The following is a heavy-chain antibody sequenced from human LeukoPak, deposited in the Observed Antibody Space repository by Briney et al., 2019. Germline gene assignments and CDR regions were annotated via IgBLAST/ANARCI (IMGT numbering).Heavy chain of an antibody. V-gene: IGHV3-21*01. J-gene: IGHJ6*03. CDR3: ARVRDDSSGYYSHYYYYYMDV. Sequence: PGGSLRLSCAASGFTFSSYEMNWVRQAPGEGLEWVSSIVSTSSLMSYTDSVKGRFTISRDNAKNSLYLQMNSLRAEDTAVYYCARVRDDSSGYYSHYYYYYMDVWGKGTTVTVSS. CDR1: GFTFSSYE. CDR2: IVSTSSLM. D-gene: IGHD3-22*01.